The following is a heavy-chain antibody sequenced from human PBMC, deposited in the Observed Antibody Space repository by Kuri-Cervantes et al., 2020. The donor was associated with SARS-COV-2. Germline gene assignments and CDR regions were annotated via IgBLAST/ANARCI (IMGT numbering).Heavy chain of an antibody. CDR1: GGSVSSSSYY. J-gene: IGHJ4*02. Sequence: SETLSLTCTVSGGSVSSSSYYWGWIRQPPGKGLEWIGSIYYTGSAYYNSSLKSRVTISVDTSKNQFSLKLNSVTAADTAVYYCACLSSGYNDVFDFWGQGMLVTVSS. V-gene: IGHV4-39*01. CDR2: IYYTGSA. CDR3: ACLSSGYNDVFDF. D-gene: IGHD3-22*01.